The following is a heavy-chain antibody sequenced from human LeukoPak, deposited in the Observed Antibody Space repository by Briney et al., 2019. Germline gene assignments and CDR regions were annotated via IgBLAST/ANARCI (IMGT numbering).Heavy chain of an antibody. CDR2: VSWNSRSI. Sequence: PGGSLRLSCVASGCTFYDYAMHRVRQAPAKGLGWVSGVSWNSRSIGDADSVKGRFTISRDNAKNSVYLQLNSLTVEDTAVYYCVRDFVLGLSERSSGVRGWFDAWGRGTLVTVSS. CDR3: VRDFVLGLSERSSGVRGWFDA. CDR1: GCTFYDYA. D-gene: IGHD3-3*01. J-gene: IGHJ5*02. V-gene: IGHV3-9*01.